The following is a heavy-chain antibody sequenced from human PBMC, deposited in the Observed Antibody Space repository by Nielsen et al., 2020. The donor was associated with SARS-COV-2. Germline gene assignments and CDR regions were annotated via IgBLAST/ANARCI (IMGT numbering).Heavy chain of an antibody. Sequence: SETLSLTFTVSGGSISSYYWSWIRQPPGKGLEWIGYIYYSGSTYYNPSLKSRVTISVDTSKNQFSLKLSSVTAADTAVYYCVGGWLTYGMDVWGQGTTVTVSS. J-gene: IGHJ6*02. CDR1: GGSISSYY. CDR2: IYYSGST. CDR3: VGGWLTYGMDV. D-gene: IGHD3-22*01. V-gene: IGHV4-59*04.